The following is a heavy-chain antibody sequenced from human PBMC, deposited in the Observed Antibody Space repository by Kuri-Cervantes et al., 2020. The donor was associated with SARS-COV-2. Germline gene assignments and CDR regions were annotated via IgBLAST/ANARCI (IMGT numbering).Heavy chain of an antibody. CDR2: IIPLFGTT. CDR1: GGNFSSYA. V-gene: IGHV1-69*06. Sequence: SVKVSCKASGGNFSSYAVTWVRQAPGRGLEWMGRIIPLFGTTIYAEKFRGRVTLTADKSTNTAYMELSSLRSEETAVYYCARPYCTSSTCYDGTFGSWGQGTLVTVSS. J-gene: IGHJ4*02. CDR3: ARPYCTSSTCYDGTFGS. D-gene: IGHD2-2*01.